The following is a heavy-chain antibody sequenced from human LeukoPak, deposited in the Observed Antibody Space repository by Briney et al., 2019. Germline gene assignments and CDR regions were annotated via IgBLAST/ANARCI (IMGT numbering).Heavy chain of an antibody. J-gene: IGHJ4*02. CDR2: ISSSSSYI. V-gene: IGHV3-21*01. Sequence: GGSLRLSCAASGFTFSSYSMNWVRQAPGKGLEWVSSISSSSSYIYYADSVKGRFTISRDNAKNSLYLQMNSLRAEDTAVYYCARDGTGNYYDSSGYYSWGQGTLVTVSS. CDR1: GFTFSSYS. CDR3: ARDGTGNYYDSSGYYS. D-gene: IGHD3-22*01.